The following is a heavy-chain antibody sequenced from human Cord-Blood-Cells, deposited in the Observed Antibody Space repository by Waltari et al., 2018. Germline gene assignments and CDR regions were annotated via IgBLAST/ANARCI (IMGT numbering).Heavy chain of an antibody. CDR2: NIPNFGKA. Sequence: QVQLVQSGAEVKKPGSSVKVSCKASGGTFSSYAISWVRQAPGQGLEWMGGNIPNFGKAKYAPKFQGRVTITAGESTSKAYMGLSSLRSEDTAVYYCARAKEQQLGSFDYWGQGTLVTVSS. CDR1: GGTFSSYA. J-gene: IGHJ4*02. CDR3: ARAKEQQLGSFDY. D-gene: IGHD6-13*01. V-gene: IGHV1-69*01.